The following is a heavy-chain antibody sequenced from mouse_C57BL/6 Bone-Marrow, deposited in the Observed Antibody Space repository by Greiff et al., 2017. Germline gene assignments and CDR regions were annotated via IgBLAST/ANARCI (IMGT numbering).Heavy chain of an antibody. V-gene: IGHV1-72*01. CDR2: IDPNSGGT. Sequence: VQLQQPGAELVKPGASVKLSCKASGYTFTSYWMHWVKQRPGRGLEWIGRIDPNSGGTKYNEKFKSKATLTVDKPSSAAYMPLSSLTSEDSAVYYCAKEGRYGSSPWYFDYWGQGTTLTVSS. CDR3: AKEGRYGSSPWYFDY. CDR1: GYTFTSYW. D-gene: IGHD1-1*01. J-gene: IGHJ2*01.